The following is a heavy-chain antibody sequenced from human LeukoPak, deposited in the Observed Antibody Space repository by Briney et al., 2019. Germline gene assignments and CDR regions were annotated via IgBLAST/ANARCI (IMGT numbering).Heavy chain of an antibody. CDR1: GFTFSDYW. CDR3: ASLPAGRLRGAFDI. CDR2: IKQDGSEK. Sequence: GGSLRLSCAASGFTFSDYWMSWVRQAPGKGLEWVANIKQDGSEKYYVDSAKGRFTISRDNAKNSLYLQMNSLRAEDTAVYYCASLPAGRLRGAFDIWGQGTMVTVSS. V-gene: IGHV3-7*01. J-gene: IGHJ3*02. D-gene: IGHD3-10*01.